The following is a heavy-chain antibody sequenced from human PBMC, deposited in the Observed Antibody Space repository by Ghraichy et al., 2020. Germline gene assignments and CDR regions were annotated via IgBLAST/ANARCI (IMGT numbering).Heavy chain of an antibody. Sequence: GGSLRLSCAASGFTVSSNYMSWVRQAPGKGLEWVSVIYSGGSTYYADSVKGRFTISRDNSKNTLYLQMNSLRAEDTAVYYCARDSIVGATPYYYGMDVWGQGTTVTVSS. D-gene: IGHD1-26*01. CDR1: GFTVSSNY. J-gene: IGHJ6*02. V-gene: IGHV3-53*01. CDR2: IYSGGST. CDR3: ARDSIVGATPYYYGMDV.